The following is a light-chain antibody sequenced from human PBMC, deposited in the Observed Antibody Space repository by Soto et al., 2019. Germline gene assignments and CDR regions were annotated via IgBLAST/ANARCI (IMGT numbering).Light chain of an antibody. J-gene: IGLJ3*02. V-gene: IGLV1-44*01. CDR3: AAWDDSLNGWV. CDR1: ISNIGGNT. CDR2: SNN. Sequence: QSVLTQPPSASGTPGQRVTISCSGSISNIGGNTVNWYQQVPGTAPKLLIYSNNQRPSGVPDRFSGSKSGTSASLAISGLQSEDEADYYCAAWDDSLNGWVFGGGTKLTVL.